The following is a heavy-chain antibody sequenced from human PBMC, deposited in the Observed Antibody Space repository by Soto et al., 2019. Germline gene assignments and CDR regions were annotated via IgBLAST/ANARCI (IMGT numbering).Heavy chain of an antibody. CDR2: IVVGSGRT. CDR1: GFTFTNSA. D-gene: IGHD3-16*01. V-gene: IGHV1-58*02. J-gene: IGHJ4*02. CDR3: AAVQGGGSTFHF. Sequence: QMQLAQSGPEVKKPGTSVKVSCKASGFTFTNSAIQWVRQARGQRLEWMGWIVVGSGRTDYAQKFQERLTITRDMSTTTAYMELSSLRLEDTAVYYCAAVQGGGSTFHFWGQGTLVTVSS.